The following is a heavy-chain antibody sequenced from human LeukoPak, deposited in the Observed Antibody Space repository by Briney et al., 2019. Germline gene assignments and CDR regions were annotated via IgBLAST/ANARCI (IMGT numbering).Heavy chain of an antibody. Sequence: PGRSLRLSCAASGFTFSSYAMHWVRQAPGKGLEWVAVISYDGSNKYYADSVKGRFTISRDNAKNSLYLQMNSLRAEDTAVYYCARVAIVVSGDDYWGQGTLVTVSS. CDR1: GFTFSSYA. J-gene: IGHJ4*02. CDR2: ISYDGSNK. V-gene: IGHV3-30*04. D-gene: IGHD3-22*01. CDR3: ARVAIVVSGDDY.